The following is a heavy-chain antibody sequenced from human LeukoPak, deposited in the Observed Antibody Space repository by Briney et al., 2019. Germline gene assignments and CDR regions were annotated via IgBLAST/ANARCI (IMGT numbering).Heavy chain of an antibody. J-gene: IGHJ4*02. V-gene: IGHV3-53*01. CDR2: IYIGGTT. D-gene: IGHD5-24*01. Sequence: PGGSLRLSCAASGFTASSNYMSWVRQAPRKGLGWVSVIYIGGTTYYADSVQDLFTISRDNSKHTLYLQMHSLRAEDTAVYYCARGDGYNFFDYWGQGTLVTVSS. CDR1: GFTASSNY. CDR3: ARGDGYNFFDY.